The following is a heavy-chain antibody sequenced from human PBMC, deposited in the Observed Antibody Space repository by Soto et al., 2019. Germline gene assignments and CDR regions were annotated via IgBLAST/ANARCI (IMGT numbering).Heavy chain of an antibody. V-gene: IGHV3-30*18. CDR3: AKLVTYCGGDCYYHDAFDI. Sequence: LRLSCAASGFTFSSYGMHWVRQAPGKGLEWVAVISYDGSNKYYADSVKGRFTISRDNSKNTLYLQMNSLRAEDTAVYYCAKLVTYCGGDCYYHDAFDIWGQGTMVTVSS. J-gene: IGHJ3*02. CDR2: ISYDGSNK. CDR1: GFTFSSYG. D-gene: IGHD2-21*02.